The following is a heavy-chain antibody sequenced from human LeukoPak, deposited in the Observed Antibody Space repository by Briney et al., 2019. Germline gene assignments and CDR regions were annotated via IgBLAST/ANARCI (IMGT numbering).Heavy chain of an antibody. J-gene: IGHJ4*02. CDR2: IYYSGST. D-gene: IGHD6-19*01. Sequence: SETLSLTCTVSGGSISSYYWSWTRQPPGKGLEWIGYIYYSGSTNYNPSLKSRVTISVDTSKNQFSLKLSSVTAADTAVYYCARQWLAPYYFDYWGQGTLVTVSS. CDR3: ARQWLAPYYFDY. CDR1: GGSISSYY. V-gene: IGHV4-59*01.